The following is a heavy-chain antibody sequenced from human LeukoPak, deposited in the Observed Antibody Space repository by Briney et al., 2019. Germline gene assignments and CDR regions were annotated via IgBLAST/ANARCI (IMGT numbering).Heavy chain of an antibody. CDR2: IKQGGSEK. J-gene: IGHJ6*02. CDR3: ARDLGSGMDV. Sequence: GGSLRLSCAASGFTFSYYWMSWVRQAPGKGLEWVANIKQGGSEKYSVDSVKGRFTISRDNAKNSLYPQMTSLRVEDTAVYYCARDLGSGMDVWGQGTTVTVSS. D-gene: IGHD2-15*01. V-gene: IGHV3-7*01. CDR1: GFTFSYYW.